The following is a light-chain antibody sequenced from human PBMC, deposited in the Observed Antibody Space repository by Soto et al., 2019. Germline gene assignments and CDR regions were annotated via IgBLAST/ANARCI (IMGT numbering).Light chain of an antibody. J-gene: IGKJ1*01. V-gene: IGKV3-15*01. Sequence: EVVMTQSPATLSVSPGDTATLSCRASQSVSSSLAWYQQKPGQPPRLLIYAASSRATGIPARFSGSGSGTEFTLTISSLQSEDFGVYYCQQYNNWPPWTFGQGTRVEIK. CDR2: AAS. CDR3: QQYNNWPPWT. CDR1: QSVSSS.